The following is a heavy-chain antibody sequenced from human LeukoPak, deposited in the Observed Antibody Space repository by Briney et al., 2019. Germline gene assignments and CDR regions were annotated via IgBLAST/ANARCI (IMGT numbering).Heavy chain of an antibody. V-gene: IGHV1-69*13. CDR1: GGTFSSYA. CDR2: IIPIFGTA. D-gene: IGHD2-2*01. CDR3: ARVAVVPAATVWAFDI. Sequence: SVKVSCKASGGTFSSYAISWVRRAPGQGLEWMGGIIPIFGTANYAQKFQGRVTITADESTSTAYMELSSLRSEDTAVYYCARVAVVPAATVWAFDIWGQGTMVTVSS. J-gene: IGHJ3*02.